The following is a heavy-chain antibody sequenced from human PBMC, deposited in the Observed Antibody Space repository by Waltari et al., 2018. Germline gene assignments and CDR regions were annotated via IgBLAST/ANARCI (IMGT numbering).Heavy chain of an antibody. CDR1: GGSFSGYY. J-gene: IGHJ4*02. D-gene: IGHD6-6*01. CDR2: INHSGST. CDR3: ARAVVWPSIAARPYYFDY. Sequence: QVQLQQWGAGLLKPSETLSLTCAVYGGSFSGYYWSWIRQPPGRGLEWIGEINHSGSTNYNPSLKSRVTISVDTSKNQFSLKLSSVTAADTAVYYCARAVVWPSIAARPYYFDYWGQGTLVTVSS. V-gene: IGHV4-34*01.